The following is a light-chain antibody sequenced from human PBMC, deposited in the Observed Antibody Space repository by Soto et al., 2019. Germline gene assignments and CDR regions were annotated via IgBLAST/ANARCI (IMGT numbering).Light chain of an antibody. V-gene: IGLV2-14*01. CDR3: SSYTSSSTYV. CDR2: EVS. Sequence: QSALTQPASVSGSPGQSITISCSGTSSDVGGYNYVSWYQHYPGKAPQLLIYEVSNRPSGVSNRFSGSKSGNTASLTISGLQAEDEADYYCSSYTSSSTYVFGTGTKVTVL. CDR1: SSDVGGYNY. J-gene: IGLJ1*01.